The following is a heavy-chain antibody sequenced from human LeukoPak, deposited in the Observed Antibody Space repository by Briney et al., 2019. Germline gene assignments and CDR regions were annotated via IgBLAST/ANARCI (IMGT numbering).Heavy chain of an antibody. CDR3: ARDSRGYSYGPRRYYYYYGMDV. CDR1: GGTFSSYA. CDR2: IIPIFGTA. V-gene: IGHV1-69*13. D-gene: IGHD5-18*01. J-gene: IGHJ6*02. Sequence: SVKVSCKASGGTFSSYAISWVRQAPGQGLEWMGGIIPIFGTANYAQKFQGRVTITADESTSTAYMELSSLRSEDTAVYYCARDSRGYSYGPRRYYYYYGMDVWGQGTTVTVSS.